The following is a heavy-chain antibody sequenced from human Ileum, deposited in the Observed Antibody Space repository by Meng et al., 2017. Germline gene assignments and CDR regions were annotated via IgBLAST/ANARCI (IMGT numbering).Heavy chain of an antibody. CDR3: ARSYCSSTSCQYYFDY. J-gene: IGHJ4*02. D-gene: IGHD2-2*01. CDR1: GYTFSNYA. Sequence: QVHLVQSRAEVKKPGASVKVSCQASGYTFSNYAIHWVRQAPGQRLEWMGWINAGDGTTKYSEKFQGRVSITRDTSASTGYMELSSLTSEDTAVYHCARSYCSSTSCQYYFDYWGQGTLVTVSS. CDR2: INAGDGTT. V-gene: IGHV1-3*01.